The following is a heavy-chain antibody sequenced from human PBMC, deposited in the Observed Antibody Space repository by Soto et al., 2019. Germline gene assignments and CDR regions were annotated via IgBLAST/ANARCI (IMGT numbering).Heavy chain of an antibody. J-gene: IGHJ5*02. D-gene: IGHD3-16*01. V-gene: IGHV4-59*01. CDR2: MYYNGNI. Sequence: SETLSLTCNVSGGSISNYYWTWVRQSPEKGLEWTGYMYYNGNINYNPSLKSRVTISIDTSKNQFSLTLKSVTAADTAVYYCASGGNWFDPWGQGVLVTVSS. CDR1: GGSISNYY. CDR3: ASGGNWFDP.